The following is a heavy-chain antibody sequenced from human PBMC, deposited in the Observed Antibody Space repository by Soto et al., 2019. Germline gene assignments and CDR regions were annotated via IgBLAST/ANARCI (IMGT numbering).Heavy chain of an antibody. D-gene: IGHD3-9*01. Sequence: ASVKVSCKASGYTFTSYYMHWVRQAPGQGLEWMGIINPSGGSTSYAQKFQGRVTMTRDTSTSTVYMELSSLRSEDTAVYYCARGTGYYDILTGYHHNWFDPWGQGTRVTVSS. CDR2: INPSGGST. CDR3: ARGTGYYDILTGYHHNWFDP. J-gene: IGHJ5*02. CDR1: GYTFTSYY. V-gene: IGHV1-46*01.